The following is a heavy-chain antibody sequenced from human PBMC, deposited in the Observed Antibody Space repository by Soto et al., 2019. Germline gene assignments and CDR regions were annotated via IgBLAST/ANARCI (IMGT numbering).Heavy chain of an antibody. CDR1: GYTFPGNY. J-gene: IGHJ4*02. D-gene: IGHD4-17*01. Sequence: QVQLVQSGAEVKKPGASVKVSCKASGYTFPGNYMHWVRQAPGQGLEWMALINPTSGGTNYAQKFQGRVTMTWDTSISTAYMELSRLRSDDTAIYYCASFAYGDYVSYFDYWGQGTLVTVSS. CDR3: ASFAYGDYVSYFDY. V-gene: IGHV1-2*02. CDR2: INPTSGGT.